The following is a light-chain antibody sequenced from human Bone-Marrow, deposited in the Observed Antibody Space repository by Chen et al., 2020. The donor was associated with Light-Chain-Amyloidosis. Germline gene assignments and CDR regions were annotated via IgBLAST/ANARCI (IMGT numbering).Light chain of an antibody. J-gene: IGKJ2*01. V-gene: IGKV1-8*01. CDR1: QAISSY. CDR2: AGS. CDR3: QHYYSYPYT. Sequence: AIRMTQSPSSFSASTGDRVTITCRASQAISSYLAWYQQKPGKAPKLLIYAGSTLQSGFPSRFSGSVSGSDFTLTISCLQSEDFASYYCQHYYSYPYTFGQGTKLEIK.